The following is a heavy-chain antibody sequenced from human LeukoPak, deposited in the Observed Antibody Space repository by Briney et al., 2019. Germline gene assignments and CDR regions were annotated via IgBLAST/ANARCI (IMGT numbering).Heavy chain of an antibody. Sequence: GGSLRLSCAASGFTFSSYWMSWVRQAPGKGLEWVAHIKQDGSEKYYVDSVKGRFTISRDNAKNSLYLQMNSLRAEDTAVYYCARDSWQWPVGMQYYYYMDVWGKGTTVTISS. CDR1: GFTFSSYW. CDR3: ARDSWQWPVGMQYYYYMDV. V-gene: IGHV3-7*01. J-gene: IGHJ6*03. D-gene: IGHD6-19*01. CDR2: IKQDGSEK.